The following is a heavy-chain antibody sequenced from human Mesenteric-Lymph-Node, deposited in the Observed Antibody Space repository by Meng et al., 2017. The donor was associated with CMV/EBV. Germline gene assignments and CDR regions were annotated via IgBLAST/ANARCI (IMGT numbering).Heavy chain of an antibody. CDR1: GDSVASNSAA. CDR2: TYYRTEWYY. J-gene: IGHJ6*02. V-gene: IGHV6-1*01. CDR3: ARSAAMVSFYYYGLDV. Sequence: SCAISGDSVASNSAAWNWIRQSPSRGLEWLGRTYYRTEWYYDYAISVGSRITINPDTSKNQFSLQLSSVTSEDTAIYYCARSAAMVSFYYYGLDVWGQGTTVTVSS. D-gene: IGHD5-18*01.